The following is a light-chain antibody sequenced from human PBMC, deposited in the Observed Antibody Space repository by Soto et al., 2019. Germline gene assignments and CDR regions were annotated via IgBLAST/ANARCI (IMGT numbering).Light chain of an antibody. CDR1: QSVSSSY. Sequence: EIVLTQSPGTLSLSPGERATLSCRASQSVSSSYLAWYHQKTGQAPRLLIYGASSRATDIPDRFSGSGSGTDVTLTISRLEPEDFAVYYCQQYGSSLMYTFVHGTKLEIK. CDR3: QQYGSSLMYT. V-gene: IGKV3-20*01. J-gene: IGKJ2*01. CDR2: GAS.